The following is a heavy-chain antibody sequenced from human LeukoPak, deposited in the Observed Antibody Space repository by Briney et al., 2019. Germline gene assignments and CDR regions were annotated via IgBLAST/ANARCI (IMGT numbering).Heavy chain of an antibody. Sequence: PGASVKLSCKASGGTFSSYAISWVRQAPGQGLEWMGGIIPIFGTANYAHKFKGRVTITADESTNTAYMELSSLRSEDTAVDYCARGFEGYSGYDWAPSYYYMDVWGKGTTVTISS. V-gene: IGHV1-69*13. J-gene: IGHJ6*03. CDR3: ARGFEGYSGYDWAPSYYYMDV. CDR2: IIPIFGTA. CDR1: GGTFSSYA. D-gene: IGHD5-12*01.